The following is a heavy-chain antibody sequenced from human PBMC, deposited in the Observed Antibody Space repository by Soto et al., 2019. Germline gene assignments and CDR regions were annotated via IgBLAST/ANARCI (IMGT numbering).Heavy chain of an antibody. CDR1: GGSISSYY. CDR2: IYYSGST. CDR3: ERALWGPAGNKNGSDP. D-gene: IGHD3-16*01. J-gene: IGHJ5*02. V-gene: IGHV4-59*01. Sequence: SETLSLTCTVSGGSISSYYWSWIRQPPGKGLEWIGYIYYSGSTNYNPSLKSRVTISVDTSKNQFSLKLSSVTAADTAVYYCERALWGPAGNKNGSDPWAQGPLVTV.